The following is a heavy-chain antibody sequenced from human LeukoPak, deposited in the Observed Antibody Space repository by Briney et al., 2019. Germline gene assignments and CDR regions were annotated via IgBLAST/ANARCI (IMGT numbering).Heavy chain of an antibody. CDR1: GFTFSSCT. CDR2: ISSSSTFI. J-gene: IGHJ5*02. D-gene: IGHD1-26*01. Sequence: GGSLRLSCVASGFTFSSCTMNWVRQAPGKGLEWVSSISSSSTFIYYEDSVKGRFTISRDNAKNSLYLQMNSLRAADTAVYYCATRYSGSYLWGQGTLVTVSS. CDR3: ATRYSGSYL. V-gene: IGHV3-21*01.